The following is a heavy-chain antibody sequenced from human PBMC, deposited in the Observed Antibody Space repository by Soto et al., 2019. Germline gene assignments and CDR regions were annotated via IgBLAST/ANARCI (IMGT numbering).Heavy chain of an antibody. V-gene: IGHV2-5*02. CDR1: GFSLSTSGVG. Sequence: QITLKESGPTLVKPTQTLTLTCTFSGFSLSTSGVGVGWIRQPPGEALEWRALIYWDDDKRYSPSLKSRLTITKDTSKNQVVLKMTNMDPVDTATYYCAHRDPVAEVNYFDYWGKGTLVTVSS. D-gene: IGHD6-19*01. J-gene: IGHJ4*02. CDR3: AHRDPVAEVNYFDY. CDR2: IYWDDDK.